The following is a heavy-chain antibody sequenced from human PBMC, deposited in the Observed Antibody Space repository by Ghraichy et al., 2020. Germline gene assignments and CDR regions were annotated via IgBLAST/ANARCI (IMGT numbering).Heavy chain of an antibody. CDR2: ISGSGGST. Sequence: GGSLRLSCAASGFTFSSYAMSWVRQAPGKGLEWVSAISGSGGSTYYADSVKGRFTISRDNSQNTLYLQMNSLRAEDTAVYYCAKDRGNNMIVVVTHDAFDIWGQGTMVTVSS. CDR1: GFTFSSYA. D-gene: IGHD3-22*01. CDR3: AKDRGNNMIVVVTHDAFDI. J-gene: IGHJ3*02. V-gene: IGHV3-23*01.